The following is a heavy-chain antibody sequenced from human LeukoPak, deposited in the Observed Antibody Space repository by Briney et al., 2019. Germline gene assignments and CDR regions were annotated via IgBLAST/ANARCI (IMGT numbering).Heavy chain of an antibody. D-gene: IGHD3-10*01. V-gene: IGHV1-18*04. CDR1: GYTFTGYY. Sequence: ASVKVCCKASGYTFTGYYLHWVRQAPGQGLEWMGWISAYNGNTNYAQKLQGRVTMTTDTSTSTAYMELRSLRSDDTAVYYCARKGDYFAFDIWGQGTMVTVSS. CDR3: ARKGDYFAFDI. CDR2: ISAYNGNT. J-gene: IGHJ3*02.